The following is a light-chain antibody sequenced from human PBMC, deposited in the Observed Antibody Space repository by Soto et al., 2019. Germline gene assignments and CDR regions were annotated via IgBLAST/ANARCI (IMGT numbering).Light chain of an antibody. CDR3: CSYVGSSTWV. J-gene: IGLJ3*02. V-gene: IGLV2-23*02. CDR1: SSDVGSYHL. Sequence: QSALTQPASVSGSPGQSITISCTGSSSDVGSYHLVSWYQQHPGKDPKLMIYDVSKRPSGVSNRFSGSKSGNTASLTISGLQAEDEADYYCCSYVGSSTWVFGGGTKVTVL. CDR2: DVS.